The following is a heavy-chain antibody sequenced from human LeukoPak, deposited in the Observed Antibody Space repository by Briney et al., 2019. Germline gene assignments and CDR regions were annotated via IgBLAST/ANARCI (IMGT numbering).Heavy chain of an antibody. Sequence: ASVKVSCKASGYTFTGYYMHWVRQAPGQGLEWMGWINPNSGGTNYAQKFQGRVTMTRDTSISTAYMELSRLRSDDTAVYYCARVSIVVVPAAWFDPWGPGTLVTVSS. CDR3: ARVSIVVVPAAWFDP. V-gene: IGHV1-2*02. CDR2: INPNSGGT. J-gene: IGHJ5*02. CDR1: GYTFTGYY. D-gene: IGHD2-2*01.